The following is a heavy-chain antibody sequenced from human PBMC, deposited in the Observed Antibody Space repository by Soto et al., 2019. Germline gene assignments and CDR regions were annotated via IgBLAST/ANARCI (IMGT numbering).Heavy chain of an antibody. CDR3: VKGEYYYDSSGYYPFDY. J-gene: IGHJ4*02. CDR1: GFSFSSYG. Sequence: PGGSLRLSCAASGFSFSSYGMHWVRKAPGKGLEWVAMISYDGTDEYYADSVKGRFTISRDNSKNTQYLQMSSLRADDTAVYYCVKGEYYYDSSGYYPFDYWGQGTLVTVSS. V-gene: IGHV3-30*18. D-gene: IGHD3-22*01. CDR2: ISYDGTDE.